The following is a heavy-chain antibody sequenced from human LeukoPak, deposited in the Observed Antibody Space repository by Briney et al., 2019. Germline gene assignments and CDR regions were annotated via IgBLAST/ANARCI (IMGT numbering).Heavy chain of an antibody. J-gene: IGHJ3*02. CDR1: GYSISSSNW. Sequence: SDTLSLTCAVSGYSISSSNWWGWIRQPPGKGLEWIGYIYYSGSIYYNPCLKSRVTMSVDTSKNQFSLKLSSVTAVDTAVYYCARWAATSSFAFDIWGQGTMVTVSS. D-gene: IGHD2-15*01. V-gene: IGHV4-28*05. CDR2: IYYSGSI. CDR3: ARWAATSSFAFDI.